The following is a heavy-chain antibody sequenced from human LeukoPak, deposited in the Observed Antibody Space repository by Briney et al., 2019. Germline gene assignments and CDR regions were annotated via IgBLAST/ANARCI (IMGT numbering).Heavy chain of an antibody. CDR1: GVSISSYY. D-gene: IGHD1-26*01. Sequence: PSETLSLTCTVSGVSISSYYWSWIRQPPGKGLEWIGYIYYSGSTNYNPSLKSRVTISVDTSKNQFSLKLSSVAAADTAVYYCARVGGGLDYWGQGTLVTVSS. CDR2: IYYSGST. CDR3: ARVGGGLDY. V-gene: IGHV4-59*01. J-gene: IGHJ4*02.